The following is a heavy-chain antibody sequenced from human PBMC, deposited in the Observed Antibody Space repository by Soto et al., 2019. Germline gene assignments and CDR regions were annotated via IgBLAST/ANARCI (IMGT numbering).Heavy chain of an antibody. CDR3: ARAGQAARPHDAFDI. D-gene: IGHD6-6*01. CDR2: IIPIFGTA. CDR1: GGTFSSYA. V-gene: IGHV1-69*01. J-gene: IGHJ3*02. Sequence: QVQLVQSGAEVQTPGSSVKVSCKASGGTFSSYAISWVRQAPGQGLEWMGGIIPIFGTANYAQKFQGRVTITGDESTSTAYMELSSLRSEDTAVYYWARAGQAARPHDAFDIWCRGTMVTVSS.